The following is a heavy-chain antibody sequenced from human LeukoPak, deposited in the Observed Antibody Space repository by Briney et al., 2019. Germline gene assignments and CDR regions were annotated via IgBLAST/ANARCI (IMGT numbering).Heavy chain of an antibody. CDR1: GASISSTNYY. Sequence: SETLSLTCTVSGASISSTNYYWGWIRQPPGKGLEWIGSIYYSGSTYYNPPLKSRVTMSVDTSNNQFSLKVNSVTAADTAIYYCARAWGAPGSLDYWGQGTLVTVSS. CDR2: IYYSGST. D-gene: IGHD3-16*01. CDR3: ARAWGAPGSLDY. V-gene: IGHV4-39*07. J-gene: IGHJ4*02.